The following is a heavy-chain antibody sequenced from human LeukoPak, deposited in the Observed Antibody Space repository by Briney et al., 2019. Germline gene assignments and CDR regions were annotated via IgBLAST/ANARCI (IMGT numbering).Heavy chain of an antibody. CDR2: INPNSGGT. CDR1: GYTFTGYY. V-gene: IGHV1-2*02. J-gene: IGHJ4*02. CDR3: ARDPGLKFDY. Sequence: EASVTVSYKASGYTFTGYYMHWVRQAPGQGLEWMGWINPNSGGTSYAQKFQGRVTMTRDTSISTAYMELSRLRSDDTAVYYCARDPGLKFDYWGQGTLVTVSS. D-gene: IGHD2-8*01.